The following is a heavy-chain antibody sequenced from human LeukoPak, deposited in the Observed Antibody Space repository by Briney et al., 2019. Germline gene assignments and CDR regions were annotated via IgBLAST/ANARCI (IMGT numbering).Heavy chain of an antibody. J-gene: IGHJ4*02. D-gene: IGHD6-13*01. Sequence: SETLSLTCAVYGGSFSGYYWSWIRQPPGKGLEWIGEINRSGSTNYNPSLKSRVTISVDTSKNQFSLKLSSVTAADTAVYYCARGRRGYSSSWYERYYFDYWGQGTLVTVSS. CDR3: ARGRRGYSSSWYERYYFDY. CDR1: GGSFSGYY. V-gene: IGHV4-34*01. CDR2: INRSGST.